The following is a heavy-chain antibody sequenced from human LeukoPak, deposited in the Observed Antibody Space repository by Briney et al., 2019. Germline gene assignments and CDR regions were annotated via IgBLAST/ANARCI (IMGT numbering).Heavy chain of an antibody. CDR3: ARGHQRKLYMDV. V-gene: IGHV1-18*01. Sequence: ASVKVSCKASGYTFTSYGISWVRQAPGQGLEWMGWISAYNGNTNYAQKFQGRVTMTRNTSISTAYMELSSLRSEDTAVYYCARGHQRKLYMDVWGKGATVTISS. CDR1: GYTFTSYG. D-gene: IGHD1-14*01. J-gene: IGHJ6*03. CDR2: ISAYNGNT.